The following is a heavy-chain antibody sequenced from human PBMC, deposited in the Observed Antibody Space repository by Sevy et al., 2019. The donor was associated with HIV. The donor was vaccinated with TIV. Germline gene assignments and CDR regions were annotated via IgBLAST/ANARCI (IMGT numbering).Heavy chain of an antibody. CDR3: ARPYGSGSWEAFDI. D-gene: IGHD3-10*01. CDR2: ISSSANYI. CDR1: GFTFSTYT. Sequence: GGSLRLSCSASGFTFSTYTMNWVRQAPGKGLEWVSSISSSANYIYYADSLKGRFTISRDNAKNSLYLQMNSLRAEDTAVYYCARPYGSGSWEAFDIWGQGTVVTVSS. J-gene: IGHJ3*02. V-gene: IGHV3-21*01.